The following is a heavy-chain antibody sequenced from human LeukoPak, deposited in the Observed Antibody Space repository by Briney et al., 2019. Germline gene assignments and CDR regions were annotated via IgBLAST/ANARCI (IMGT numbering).Heavy chain of an antibody. J-gene: IGHJ4*02. V-gene: IGHV4-59*08. Sequence: SETLSLTCTVSGGSISSYYWSWIRQPPGKGLEWIGYIYYSGSTNYNPSLKSRVTMSVDTSKNQFSLKMRSVTAADTAVYYCARVRAVAGTPPDYWGQGTLVTVSS. CDR2: IYYSGST. D-gene: IGHD6-19*01. CDR3: ARVRAVAGTPPDY. CDR1: GGSISSYY.